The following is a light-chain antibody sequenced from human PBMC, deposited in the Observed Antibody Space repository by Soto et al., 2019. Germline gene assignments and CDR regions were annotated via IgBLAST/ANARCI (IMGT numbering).Light chain of an antibody. V-gene: IGKV3-11*01. CDR1: QSVSSY. Sequence: EIEMTQSPPTLPVSQGERATLSCRASQSVSSYLAWYQQKPGQAPRLLIYDASGRAAGIPARFSGSGSGTNFTLTISSLEPEDFAVYYCQQRSNSPQITFGQGTRLAIK. CDR2: DAS. CDR3: QQRSNSPQIT. J-gene: IGKJ5*01.